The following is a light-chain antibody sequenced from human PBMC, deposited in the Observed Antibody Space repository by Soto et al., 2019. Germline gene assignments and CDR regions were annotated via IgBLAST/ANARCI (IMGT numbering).Light chain of an antibody. Sequence: EIVLTPSPATLSVSPVASATRSCRASQSISSNLTWYQQKPGQAPKLLIYGVSTRATGVPVRFSGSGSGTEFTLTINSLQSEDFAVYYCQQYNNWSHTFGQGTKVDIK. V-gene: IGKV3-15*01. J-gene: IGKJ2*01. CDR2: GVS. CDR1: QSISSN. CDR3: QQYNNWSHT.